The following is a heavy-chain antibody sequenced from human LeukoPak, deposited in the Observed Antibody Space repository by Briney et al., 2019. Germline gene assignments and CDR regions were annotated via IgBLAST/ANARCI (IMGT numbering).Heavy chain of an antibody. V-gene: IGHV3-30-3*01. Sequence: GGSLRLSCAASGFTFSSYAMHWVRQAPGKGLEWVAVISYDGSNKYYADSVKGRFTISRDNSKNTLYLQMNSLRAEDTAVYYCARDKSCSSTSCYPTYYFDYWGQGTLVTVSS. J-gene: IGHJ4*02. D-gene: IGHD2-2*01. CDR3: ARDKSCSSTSCYPTYYFDY. CDR1: GFTFSSYA. CDR2: ISYDGSNK.